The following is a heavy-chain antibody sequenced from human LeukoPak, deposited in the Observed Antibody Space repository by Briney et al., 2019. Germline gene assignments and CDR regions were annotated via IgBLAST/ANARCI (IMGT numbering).Heavy chain of an antibody. V-gene: IGHV3-30*18. J-gene: IGHJ6*02. D-gene: IGHD1-26*01. Sequence: GGSLRLSCAASGFTFSSYGMHWVRQAPGKGLEWVAVISYDGSNKYYADSVKGRFTISRDNSKNTLYLQMNSLRAEDTAVYYCAKNRMGAKEKSEGRFGMDVWGQGTTVTVSS. CDR1: GFTFSSYG. CDR2: ISYDGSNK. CDR3: AKNRMGAKEKSEGRFGMDV.